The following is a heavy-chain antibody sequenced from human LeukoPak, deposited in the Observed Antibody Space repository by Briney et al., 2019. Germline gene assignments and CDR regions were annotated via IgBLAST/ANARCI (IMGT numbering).Heavy chain of an antibody. CDR2: ISGSGGST. CDR3: AKGPPRESIAARPFDY. CDR1: GFTFSSYA. Sequence: GSLRLSCAASGFTFSSYAMSWVRQAPGKGLEWGSAISGSGGSTYYADSVKGRFTISRDNSKNTLYLQMNSLRAEDTAVYYCAKGPPRESIAARPFDYWGQGTLVTVSS. J-gene: IGHJ4*02. V-gene: IGHV3-23*01. D-gene: IGHD6-6*01.